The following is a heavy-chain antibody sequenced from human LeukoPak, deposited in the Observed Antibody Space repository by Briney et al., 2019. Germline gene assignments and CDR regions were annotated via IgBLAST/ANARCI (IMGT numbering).Heavy chain of an antibody. CDR3: AKDLVCSDPSCFGRFEY. V-gene: IGHV3-23*01. CDR1: GFTLSTYA. J-gene: IGHJ4*02. Sequence: GGSLRLSCAASGFTLSTYAMSWVREAPGKGLEWVSTIGGRCVLPYYAYSVQCRFTISRHNSTTTLSLQMNSLRAEDTAVYYCAKDLVCSDPSCFGRFEYWGQGTLVTVSS. CDR2: IGGRCVLP. D-gene: IGHD2-15*01.